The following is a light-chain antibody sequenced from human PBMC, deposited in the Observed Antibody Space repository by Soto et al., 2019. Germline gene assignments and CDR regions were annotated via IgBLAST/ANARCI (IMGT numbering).Light chain of an antibody. CDR1: QSVSSTY. Sequence: EIVLTQSPGTLSLSPGERATLSCGASQSVSSTYLAWYQQKPGQAPRLLIYGASSRATGTPDRFSGSGSGTDFTLTISRLEPEDFAVYYCQQYVSSPFTFGPGTKVDIK. CDR3: QQYVSSPFT. J-gene: IGKJ3*01. V-gene: IGKV3-20*01. CDR2: GAS.